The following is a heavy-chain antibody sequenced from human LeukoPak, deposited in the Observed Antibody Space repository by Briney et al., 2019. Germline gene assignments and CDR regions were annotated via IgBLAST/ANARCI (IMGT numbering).Heavy chain of an antibody. J-gene: IGHJ4*02. V-gene: IGHV4-59*08. D-gene: IGHD3-22*01. Sequence: PSETLSLTCTVSGGSIISYYWSWIRQPPGKGLEWIGYVYYSGSTKYNPSLKSRVTISADTSKKQFSLKLSSVTAADTAVYYCARGDDSGGYYAGYWGQGTLVTVSS. CDR2: VYYSGST. CDR1: GGSIISYY. CDR3: ARGDDSGGYYAGY.